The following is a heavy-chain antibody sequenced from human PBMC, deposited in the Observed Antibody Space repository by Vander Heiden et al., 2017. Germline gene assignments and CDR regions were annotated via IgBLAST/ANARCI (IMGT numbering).Heavy chain of an antibody. CDR3: AKGTCRGSTCWYNDAFDI. Sequence: GTTWNGGATGYADSLKGRFTISRDNAKNSLYLQMNSLRPEDTALYYCAKGTCRGSTCWYNDAFDIWGRGTMVTVSS. D-gene: IGHD1-1*01. V-gene: IGHV3-9*01. J-gene: IGHJ3*02. CDR2: TTWNGGAT.